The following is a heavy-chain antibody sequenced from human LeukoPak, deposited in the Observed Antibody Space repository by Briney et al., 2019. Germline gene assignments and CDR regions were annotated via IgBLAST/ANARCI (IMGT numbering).Heavy chain of an antibody. CDR3: ARVGGYSYGYNYYYMDV. Sequence: SETLSLTCTVSGGSISSGGYYWSWIRQHPGKGLEWIGYIYYSGSTYYNPSLKSRVTISVDTSKNQFSLKLSSVTAADTAVYYCARVGGYSYGYNYYYMDVWGKGTTVTVSS. D-gene: IGHD5-18*01. J-gene: IGHJ6*03. V-gene: IGHV4-31*03. CDR2: IYYSGST. CDR1: GGSISSGGYY.